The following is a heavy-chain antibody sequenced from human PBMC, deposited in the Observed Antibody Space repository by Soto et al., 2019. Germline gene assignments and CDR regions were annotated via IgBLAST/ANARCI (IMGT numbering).Heavy chain of an antibody. V-gene: IGHV4-39*01. Sequence: PSETLSLTCAVSGGSISSSSYYWGWIRQPPGKGLEWIGSIYYSGSTYYNPSLKSRVTISVDTSKNQFSLKLSSVTAADTAVYYCARPQGGPFESHNTTGTGNWFDPWGQGTLVTVSS. CDR2: IYYSGST. CDR1: GGSISSSSYY. CDR3: ARPQGGPFESHNTTGTGNWFDP. J-gene: IGHJ5*02. D-gene: IGHD2-8*02.